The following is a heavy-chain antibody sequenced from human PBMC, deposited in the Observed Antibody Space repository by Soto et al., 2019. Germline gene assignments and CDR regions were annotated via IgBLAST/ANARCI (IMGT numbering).Heavy chain of an antibody. V-gene: IGHV3-66*01. CDR1: GFDASVNF. Sequence: GGSLRLSCAASGFDASVNFMTWVRQAPGRGLEWVSTINNAGSTFYADSVKGRFTISGDNSKNTLYLQMNSLRVEDTAMYYCVRENYFSGMDVWGQGTALTVSS. CDR2: INNAGST. J-gene: IGHJ6*02. CDR3: VRENYFSGMDV.